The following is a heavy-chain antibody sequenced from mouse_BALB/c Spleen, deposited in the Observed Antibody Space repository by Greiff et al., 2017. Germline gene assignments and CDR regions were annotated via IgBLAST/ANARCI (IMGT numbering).Heavy chain of an antibody. CDR3: ARRNYDYDGGAWFAY. CDR2: IDPYNGGT. J-gene: IGHJ3*01. Sequence: EVQLQQSGPELVKPGASVKVSCKASGYAFTSYNMYWVKQSHGKSLEWIGYIDPYNGGTSYNQKFKGKATLTVDKSSSTAYMHLNSLTSEDSAVYYCARRNYDYDGGAWFAYWGQGTLVTVSA. D-gene: IGHD2-4*01. CDR1: GYAFTSYN. V-gene: IGHV1S135*01.